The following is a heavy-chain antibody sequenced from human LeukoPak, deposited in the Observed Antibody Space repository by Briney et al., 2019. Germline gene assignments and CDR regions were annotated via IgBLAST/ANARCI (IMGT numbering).Heavy chain of an antibody. CDR2: ISSSSNYI. CDR1: GFTFSSYS. D-gene: IGHD1-1*01. Sequence: GGSLRLSCAASGFTFSSYSMNWIRQAPGKGLEWVSSISSSSNYIYYADSVKGRFTISRHNAKNSLYLQMNSLRAEDTAVYYCARGSPGAGTPYYHSYKDVWGIGTTVTVSS. CDR3: ARGSPGAGTPYYHSYKDV. V-gene: IGHV3-21*01. J-gene: IGHJ6*03.